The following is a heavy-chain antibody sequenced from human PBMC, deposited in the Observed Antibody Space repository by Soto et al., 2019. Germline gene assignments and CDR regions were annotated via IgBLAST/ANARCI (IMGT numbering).Heavy chain of an antibody. Sequence: EEQLVDSGGGLVEPGGSLRLSCAASGFTFSTYTFNWVRQAPGKGLEWVSSIGRRSIYMYYADSVKGRFTISRDNAKNSLYLQLSSLRAEDTAVYYCAREVANYYYYYAMDVWGQGTTVTVSS. V-gene: IGHV3-21*01. CDR1: GFTFSTYT. CDR2: IGRRSIYM. CDR3: AREVANYYYYYAMDV. J-gene: IGHJ6*02.